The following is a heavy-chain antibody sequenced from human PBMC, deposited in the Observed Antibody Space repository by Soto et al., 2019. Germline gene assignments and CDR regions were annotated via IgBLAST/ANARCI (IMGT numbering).Heavy chain of an antibody. CDR1: GGSISSGDYY. V-gene: IGHV4-30-4*01. D-gene: IGHD3-22*01. CDR2: IYYSGST. J-gene: IGHJ4*02. CDR3: ARDRGYYHSSGYYGIDS. Sequence: PSETLSLTCTVSGGSISSGDYYWSWIRQPPGKGLEWIGYIYYSGSTYYNPSLKSRVTISVDTSKNQFSLKLSSVTAADTAVYYCARDRGYYHSSGYYGIDSWGQGTLVPVS.